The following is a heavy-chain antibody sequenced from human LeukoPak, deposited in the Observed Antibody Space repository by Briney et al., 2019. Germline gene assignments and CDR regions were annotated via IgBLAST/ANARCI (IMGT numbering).Heavy chain of an antibody. CDR2: IKQDGSEK. J-gene: IGHJ4*02. V-gene: IGHV3-7*01. CDR1: GLTFSSYW. Sequence: GGSLRLSCAASGLTFSSYWMSWVRQAPEKGLEWVANIKQDGSEKYYVDSVKGRFTISRDNAKNSLYLQMNSLRAEDTAVYYCARGLVRGVLGDQGTLVTVSS. CDR3: ARGLVRGVL. D-gene: IGHD3-10*01.